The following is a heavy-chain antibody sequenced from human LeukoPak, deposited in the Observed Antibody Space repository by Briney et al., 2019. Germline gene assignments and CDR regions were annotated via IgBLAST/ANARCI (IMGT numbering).Heavy chain of an antibody. CDR1: GCTFRSHI. CDR2: ITPNIDST. Sequence: SVKVSCKTHGCTFRSHIFSWVRQAPGQGLEWMGKITPNIDSTQYSQKFRDRLTITGDSLTVTSYMELSSLTPEDTAVYYCTRVNLRGSQYNWFDPWGQGTRVIVSS. D-gene: IGHD1-26*01. CDR3: TRVNLRGSQYNWFDP. V-gene: IGHV1-69*08. J-gene: IGHJ5*02.